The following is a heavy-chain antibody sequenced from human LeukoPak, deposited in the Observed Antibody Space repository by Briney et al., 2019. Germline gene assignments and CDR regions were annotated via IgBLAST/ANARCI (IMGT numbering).Heavy chain of an antibody. CDR2: IYTSGST. D-gene: IGHD3-3*01. CDR3: ARHSPYYDFWSGYYYYYYYYMDV. CDR1: GGSISSYY. V-gene: IGHV4-4*09. J-gene: IGHJ6*03. Sequence: SETLSLTCTVSGGSISSYYWSWIRQPPGKGLEWIGYIYTSGSTNYNPSLKSRVTISVDTSKSQFSLKLSSVTAADTAVYYCARHSPYYDFWSGYYYYYYYYMDVWGKGTTVTVSS.